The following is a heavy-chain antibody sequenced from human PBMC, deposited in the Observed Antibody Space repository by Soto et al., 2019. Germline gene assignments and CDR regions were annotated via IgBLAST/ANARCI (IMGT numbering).Heavy chain of an antibody. CDR2: INHSGST. Sequence: SETMSLTCAVYGGSFSGYYRSWIRQPPGKGLEWIGEINHSGSTNYNPSLKSRVTISVDTSKNQFSLKLSSVTAADTAVYYCARDQMTTVTIVWGQGTLVTVSS. CDR3: ARDQMTTVTIV. J-gene: IGHJ4*02. CDR1: GGSFSGYY. V-gene: IGHV4-34*01. D-gene: IGHD4-17*01.